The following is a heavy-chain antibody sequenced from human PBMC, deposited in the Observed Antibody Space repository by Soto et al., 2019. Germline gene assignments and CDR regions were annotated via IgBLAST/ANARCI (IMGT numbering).Heavy chain of an antibody. Sequence: SETLSLTCTVSGGSVSSGSHFWSWIRQPPGKGLEWIGQIYYSGSSHYNPSLKSRVTISVDTAKNQFSLKLSSVTAADTAVYYCARGAGADGGSSWYGWFDPWGQGTLVTVSS. J-gene: IGHJ5*02. CDR2: IYYSGSS. CDR1: GGSVSSGSHF. V-gene: IGHV4-61*01. CDR3: ARGAGADGGSSWYGWFDP. D-gene: IGHD6-13*01.